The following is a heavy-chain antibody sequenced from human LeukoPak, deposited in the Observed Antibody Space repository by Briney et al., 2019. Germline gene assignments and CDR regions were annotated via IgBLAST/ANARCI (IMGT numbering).Heavy chain of an antibody. CDR2: VSNGGMTK. CDR1: GFIFSNYA. J-gene: IGHJ5*02. Sequence: PGRSLRLSCAASGFIFSNYAMHWVRQAPGKGLEWVAVVSNGGMTKYYVDSEKGRFTISRDNPKNTVYLQMNSLRAEDTAVYFCVKDSGVAAAGSIDPWGQGTLVTVSS. CDR3: VKDSGVAAAGSIDP. V-gene: IGHV3-30*18. D-gene: IGHD6-13*01.